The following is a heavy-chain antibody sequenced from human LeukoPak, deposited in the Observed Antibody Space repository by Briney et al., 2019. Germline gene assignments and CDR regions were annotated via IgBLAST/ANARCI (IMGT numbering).Heavy chain of an antibody. CDR3: ARGPSGGNGFSY. J-gene: IGHJ4*02. CDR2: IKQDGSER. Sequence: GGSLRLSCAGSGFTFSSYWMSWVRQAPGKGLEWVANIKQDGSERYYVDSVKGRFTISRDNAKNSLYLQMNSLRAVDTAVYYCARGPSGGNGFSYWGLGTLVTVSS. D-gene: IGHD2-15*01. V-gene: IGHV3-7*04. CDR1: GFTFSSYW.